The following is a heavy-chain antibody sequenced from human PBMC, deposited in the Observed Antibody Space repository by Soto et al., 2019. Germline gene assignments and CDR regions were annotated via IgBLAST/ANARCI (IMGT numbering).Heavy chain of an antibody. V-gene: IGHV4-39*01. CDR3: ARNYFRNGYYYPYYFYY. CDR1: GGSISSNNYY. J-gene: IGHJ4*01. CDR2: IYYSGST. D-gene: IGHD3-3*01. Sequence: SETLSVTCTVSGGSISSNNYYWGWIRQAPGKGLEWIGSIYYSGSTYYNPSLKSRLTVSLDTPKNQFSLKLNSVTAADTAVYFCARNYFRNGYYYPYYFYYCAQRTLVTVSA.